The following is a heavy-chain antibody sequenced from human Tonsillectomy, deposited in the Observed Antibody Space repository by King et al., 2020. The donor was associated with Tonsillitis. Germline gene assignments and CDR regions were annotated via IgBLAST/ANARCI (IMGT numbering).Heavy chain of an antibody. V-gene: IGHV3-30*02. CDR1: GFTFSSYG. Sequence: VQLVESGGGVVQPGGSLRLSCAASGFTFSSYGMHWVRQAPGKGLEWVAFIRYDGSNKYYVDSVKGRFTISRDNSKNTLYLQMNSLRAEDTAVYYCAKGRPPKDGYTPEWYFDYWGQGTLVTVSS. CDR2: IRYDGSNK. J-gene: IGHJ4*02. CDR3: AKGRPPKDGYTPEWYFDY. D-gene: IGHD5-24*01.